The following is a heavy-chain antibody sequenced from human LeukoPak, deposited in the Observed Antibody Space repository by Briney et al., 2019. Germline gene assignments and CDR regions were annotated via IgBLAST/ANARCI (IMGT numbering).Heavy chain of an antibody. CDR3: ARDLRELLGAFDI. D-gene: IGHD1-26*01. CDR2: IIPIFGTA. V-gene: IGHV1-69*13. Sequence: SVKVSCKASGGTFSSYAISWVRQAPGQGLEWVGGIIPIFGTANYAQKFQGRVTITADESTSTAYMELSSLRSEDTAVYYCARDLRELLGAFDIWGQGTMVTVSS. CDR1: GGTFSSYA. J-gene: IGHJ3*02.